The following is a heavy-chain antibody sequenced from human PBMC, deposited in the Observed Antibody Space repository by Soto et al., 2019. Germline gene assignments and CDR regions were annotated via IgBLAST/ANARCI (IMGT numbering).Heavy chain of an antibody. D-gene: IGHD3-9*01. CDR3: ARGRLRYFDWFSNWFDP. V-gene: IGHV1-69*01. CDR1: GGTFSSYA. CDR2: IIPIFGTA. J-gene: IGHJ5*02. Sequence: QVQLVQSGAEVKKPGSSVKVSCKASGGTFSSYAISWVRQAPGQGLEWMGGIIPIFGTANYAQKFQGRVTITADESTSTAYMELSSLRSEDTAVYYCARGRLRYFDWFSNWFDPWGQGTLVTVSS.